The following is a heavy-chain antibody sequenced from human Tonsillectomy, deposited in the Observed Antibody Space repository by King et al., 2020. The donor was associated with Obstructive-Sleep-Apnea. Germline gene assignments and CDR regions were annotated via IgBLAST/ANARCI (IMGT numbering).Heavy chain of an antibody. D-gene: IGHD6-19*01. CDR3: AKVDDGSGWPFDY. Sequence: VQLVESGGGAVQPGRSLRLSCAASGFTFSRYGMHWVRQAPGKGLEWVAVRSYYGSNKYYSDSVKGRFTISRDNSKNTLYLQMNSLRAEDTAVYYCAKVDDGSGWPFDYWGQGTLVTVSS. V-gene: IGHV3-30*18. CDR1: GFTFSRYG. J-gene: IGHJ4*02. CDR2: RSYYGSNK.